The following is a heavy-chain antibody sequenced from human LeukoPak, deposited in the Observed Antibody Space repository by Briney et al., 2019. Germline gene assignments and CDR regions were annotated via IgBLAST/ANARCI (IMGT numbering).Heavy chain of an antibody. Sequence: SETLSLTCTVSGGSISNYYWSWIRQPPGKGLEWIGYIYYSGSTNYNPSLKSRVTISVDTSKDHFSLKLSSVTAADTAVYYCARVGDTFWSAFDYWGQGTLVTVSS. V-gene: IGHV4-59*01. D-gene: IGHD3-3*01. CDR3: ARVGDTFWSAFDY. CDR2: IYYSGST. J-gene: IGHJ4*02. CDR1: GGSISNYY.